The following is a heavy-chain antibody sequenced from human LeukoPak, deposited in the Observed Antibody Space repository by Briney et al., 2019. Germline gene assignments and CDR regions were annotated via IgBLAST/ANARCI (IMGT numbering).Heavy chain of an antibody. D-gene: IGHD2-2*01. Sequence: ASVKVSCKASGGTFSSYAISWVRQAPGQGLEWMGRIIPILGIANYAQKFQGRVTITADKSTSTAYMELSSLRSEDTAVYYCAREKGYCSSTSCYGWFDPWGQGTLVTVSS. CDR2: IIPILGIA. V-gene: IGHV1-69*04. J-gene: IGHJ5*02. CDR1: GGTFSSYA. CDR3: AREKGYCSSTSCYGWFDP.